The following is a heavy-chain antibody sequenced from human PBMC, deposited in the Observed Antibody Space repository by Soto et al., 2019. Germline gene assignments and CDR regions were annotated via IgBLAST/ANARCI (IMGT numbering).Heavy chain of an antibody. Sequence: EVQLLESGGGLVQPGGSLRLSCAASGFTFSSSAMNWVRQAPGKGLEWVSTIVGSGGSPYYADSVKGRFTISRDNSKNTLYLQMNSLRAADTAVYYCAVAGAGSANHYWGQGTLVTVSS. CDR1: GFTFSSSA. CDR2: IVGSGGSP. CDR3: AVAGAGSANHY. J-gene: IGHJ4*02. D-gene: IGHD6-13*01. V-gene: IGHV3-23*01.